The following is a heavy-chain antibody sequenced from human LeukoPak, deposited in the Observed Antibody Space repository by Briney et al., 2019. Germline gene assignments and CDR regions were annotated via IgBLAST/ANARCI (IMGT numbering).Heavy chain of an antibody. D-gene: IGHD2-15*01. V-gene: IGHV3-7*03. CDR1: GFTFSNYW. CDR3: AKALLLYYYYYGMDV. Sequence: GGSLRLSCAASGFTFSNYWLNWVRQAPGKGLEWVANIKEDGSEKYYVDSVKGRFTISRDNAKNSLFLQMNSLRAEDTAVYYCAKALLLYYYYYGMDVWGKGTTVTVSS. J-gene: IGHJ6*04. CDR2: IKEDGSEK.